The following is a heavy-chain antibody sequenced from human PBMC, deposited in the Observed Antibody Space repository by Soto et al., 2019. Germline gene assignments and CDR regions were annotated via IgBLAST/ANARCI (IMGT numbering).Heavy chain of an antibody. D-gene: IGHD2-21*02. CDR3: ARDLWGYCGTDCYPLDV. CDR2: MYNTGST. V-gene: IGHV4-59*01. CDR1: GGSISGYY. Sequence: SETLCLTCTVSGGSISGYYGSWIRQPPGKGLEWIGYMYNTGSTVYNPSFKSRVTISVDTSKNQFSLKLNSVTAADTAVYYCARDLWGYCGTDCYPLDVWGQGTTVTVSS. J-gene: IGHJ6*02.